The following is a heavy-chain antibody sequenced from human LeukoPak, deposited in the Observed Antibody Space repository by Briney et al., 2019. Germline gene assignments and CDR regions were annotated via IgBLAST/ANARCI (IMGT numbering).Heavy chain of an antibody. CDR3: ARVYYYGSGSYWNNWFDP. V-gene: IGHV1-69*02. D-gene: IGHD3-10*01. CDR1: GGTFGSYT. Sequence: GASVKVSCKASGGTFGSYTISWVRQAPGQGLEWMGRIIPILGIANYAQKFQGRVTITADKSMSTAYMELSSLRSEDTAVYYCARVYYYGSGSYWNNWFDPWGQGTLVTVSS. J-gene: IGHJ5*02. CDR2: IIPILGIA.